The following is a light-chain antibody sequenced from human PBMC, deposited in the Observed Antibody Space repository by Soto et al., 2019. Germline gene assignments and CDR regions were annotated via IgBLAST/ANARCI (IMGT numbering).Light chain of an antibody. Sequence: SYELTQPPSVSVAPGQTARISCGGDNVGSKSVHWYRQKTGQAPVLVVYDDTDRPSGIPERFSGSNSGNTATLTISRVEAGDEADYHCQVWDSNPYQGVFGGGTKLTVL. CDR1: NVGSKS. CDR2: DDT. J-gene: IGLJ2*01. V-gene: IGLV3-21*02. CDR3: QVWDSNPYQGV.